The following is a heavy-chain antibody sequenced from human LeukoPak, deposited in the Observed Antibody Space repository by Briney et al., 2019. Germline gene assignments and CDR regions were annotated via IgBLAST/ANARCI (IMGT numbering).Heavy chain of an antibody. CDR2: IYYSGST. D-gene: IGHD3-22*01. Sequence: SETLSLTCTVSGGSISSSSYYWGWIRQPPGKGLEWIGSIYYSGSTNYNPSLKSRVTISVDTTKNQFSLRLSSVTAADTAVYYCARVTGYMIEDYFDYWGQGTLVTVSS. CDR1: GGSISSSSYY. CDR3: ARVTGYMIEDYFDY. J-gene: IGHJ4*02. V-gene: IGHV4-39*07.